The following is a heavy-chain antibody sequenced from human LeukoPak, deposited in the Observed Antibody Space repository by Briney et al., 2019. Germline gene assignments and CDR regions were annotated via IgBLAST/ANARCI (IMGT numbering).Heavy chain of an antibody. J-gene: IGHJ6*02. CDR1: GYTFTGYY. CDR3: ARDRDDGYNSYYYGMDV. Sequence: ASVKVSCKASGYTFTGYYMHWVRQAPGQGLEWMGWINPNSGGTNYAQKFQGRVTMTRDMSISTAYMELSRLRSDDTAVYYCARDRDDGYNSYYYGMDVWGQGTTVTVSS. D-gene: IGHD5-24*01. CDR2: INPNSGGT. V-gene: IGHV1-2*02.